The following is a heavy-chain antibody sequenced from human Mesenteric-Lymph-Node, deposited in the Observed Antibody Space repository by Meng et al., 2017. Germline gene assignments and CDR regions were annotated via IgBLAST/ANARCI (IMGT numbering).Heavy chain of an antibody. D-gene: IGHD3-10*01. V-gene: IGHV4-38-2*02. CDR2: SYHSGST. CDR1: GYSISSGYY. CDR3: ARGDGGGCQENYGMDV. Sequence: ESLKISCTVSGYSISSGYYWGWRRQPPGKGEEGSGSSYHSGSTNYNPSLKSRFTISVDKSKNQFSLKLSSVTAADTAVYYCARGDGGGCQENYGMDVWGQGTTVTVSS. J-gene: IGHJ6*02.